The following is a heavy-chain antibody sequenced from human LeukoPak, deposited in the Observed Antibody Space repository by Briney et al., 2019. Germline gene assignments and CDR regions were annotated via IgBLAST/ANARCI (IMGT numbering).Heavy chain of an antibody. CDR1: GGSISTYH. CDR3: ARDKQHSYGRYFDH. J-gene: IGHJ4*02. Sequence: PSETLSLTCTVSGGSISTYHWNWIRQSPEKGLDWIGYMQFAGNSNYNPSLKSRVNMSVDMSRNQIVLNLSSVTAADTAVYFCARDKQHSYGRYFDHWGQGALVTVSS. CDR2: MQFAGNS. V-gene: IGHV4-59*01. D-gene: IGHD5-18*01.